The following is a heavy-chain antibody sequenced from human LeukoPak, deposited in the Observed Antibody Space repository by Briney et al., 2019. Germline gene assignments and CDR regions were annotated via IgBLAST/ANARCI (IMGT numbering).Heavy chain of an antibody. CDR1: GFPFSTYW. CDR2: ISSDGIDT. V-gene: IGHV3-74*01. Sequence: GGSLRLSCAASGFPFSTYWMHWVRQAPGKGPVGVSRISSDGIDTNYADSVKGRFTISRDNAKNTLFLQMNSLRAEDTAVYYCARAFSGVGDAYDIWGQGTMVTVSS. D-gene: IGHD1-26*01. CDR3: ARAFSGVGDAYDI. J-gene: IGHJ3*02.